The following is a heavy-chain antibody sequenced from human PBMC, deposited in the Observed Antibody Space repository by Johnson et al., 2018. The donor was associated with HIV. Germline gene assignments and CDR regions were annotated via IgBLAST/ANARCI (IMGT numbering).Heavy chain of an antibody. D-gene: IGHD6-6*01. CDR3: ARANGQLGGAFDI. Sequence: QVQLVESGGGVVQPGGSLRLSCAASGFTFNSYGMHWVRQAPGKGLEWVTFIRYDGSEKYYVDSVKGRFTISRDNAKNSLYLQLNSLRAEDTAVYYCARANGQLGGAFDIGGQGTMVTVSS. CDR2: IRYDGSEK. J-gene: IGHJ3*02. CDR1: GFTFNSYG. V-gene: IGHV3-30*02.